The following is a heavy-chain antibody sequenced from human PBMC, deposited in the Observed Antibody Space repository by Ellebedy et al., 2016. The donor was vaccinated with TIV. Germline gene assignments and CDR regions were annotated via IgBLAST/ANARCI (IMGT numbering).Heavy chain of an antibody. Sequence: MPSETLSLTCTVSGGSITSSSYPWGWIRQPPGRGLEWFGSIHYSGSTHYKPSLKSRVPMSVATSKTQLSLKLTSVTAADTTVYYCARDEGPTAMLDYWGQGTLVTVSS. CDR2: IHYSGST. CDR3: ARDEGPTAMLDY. V-gene: IGHV4-39*07. J-gene: IGHJ4*02. D-gene: IGHD1-26*01. CDR1: GGSITSSSYP.